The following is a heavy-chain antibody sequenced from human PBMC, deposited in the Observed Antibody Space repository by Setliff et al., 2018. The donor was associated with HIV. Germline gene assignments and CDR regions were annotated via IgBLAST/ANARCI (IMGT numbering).Heavy chain of an antibody. CDR3: ARVRYCSGGSCYGGEYWFDP. D-gene: IGHD2-15*01. V-gene: IGHV1-46*01. CDR1: GYTFTSYY. CDR2: IHPSGGST. Sequence: ASVKVSCKASGYTFTSYYIHWVRQAPGQGLEWMGVIHPSGGSTSYAQSFQDRVTMTRDTSTNTVYMELSSLRSEDTAVYYCARVRYCSGGSCYGGEYWFDPWGQGTLVTVSS. J-gene: IGHJ5*02.